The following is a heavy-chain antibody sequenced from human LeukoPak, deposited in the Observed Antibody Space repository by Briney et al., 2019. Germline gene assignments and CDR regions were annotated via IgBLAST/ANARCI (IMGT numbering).Heavy chain of an antibody. CDR1: GGSISSSSYY. CDR3: ARGQVVRGVTDYYYYGMDV. V-gene: IGHV4-39*01. J-gene: IGHJ6*02. D-gene: IGHD3-10*01. Sequence: SETLSLTCTVSGGSISSSSYYWGWIRQPPGKGLEWIGSIYYSGSTYYNPSLKSRVTISVDTSKNQFSLKLSSVTAADTAVYYCARGQVVRGVTDYYYYGMDVWGQGTTVTVSS. CDR2: IYYSGST.